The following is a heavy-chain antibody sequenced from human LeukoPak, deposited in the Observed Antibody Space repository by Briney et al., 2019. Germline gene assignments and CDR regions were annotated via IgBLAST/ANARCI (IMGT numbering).Heavy chain of an antibody. CDR2: IYSSWTT. D-gene: IGHD2-2*01. Sequence: SEALALTCTVSGGSMNDHYWTWIRQPPEKGLEVIGDIYSSWTTAYTPSLKSRVSMSIDPSRNPFSLNVFSVTAADSAVYYCARVNSGCSEASCYVHYWGQGILVIVSS. J-gene: IGHJ4*02. V-gene: IGHV4-59*11. CDR3: ARVNSGCSEASCYVHY. CDR1: GGSMNDHY.